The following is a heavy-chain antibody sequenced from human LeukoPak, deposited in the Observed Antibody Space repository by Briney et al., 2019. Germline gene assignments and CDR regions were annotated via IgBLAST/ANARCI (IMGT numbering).Heavy chain of an antibody. CDR1: GGSTSPFQ. J-gene: IGHJ4*02. V-gene: IGHV4-4*07. D-gene: IGHD2-8*02. Sequence: PSETLSLTCTVSGGSTSPFQWSWIRQSAGKRLEWIGLIRNTGSADYNPSLKSRVTLSIDTSKSQISLRLTSVTAADTAVYYCATGSYSGGFDKWGQGTLVIVSS. CDR2: IRNTGSA. CDR3: ATGSYSGGFDK.